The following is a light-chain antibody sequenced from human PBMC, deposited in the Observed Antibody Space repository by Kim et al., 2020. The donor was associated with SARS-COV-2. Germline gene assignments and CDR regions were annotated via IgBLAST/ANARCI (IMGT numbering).Light chain of an antibody. CDR2: WAS. CDR3: QQYDSTPRT. J-gene: IGKJ2*01. V-gene: IGKV4-1*01. CDR1: QSVLYSSNNKNY. Sequence: DIVMTQSPDSLAVSLGERATINCKSSQSVLYSSNNKNYLAWYQQKPGQPPKLLISWASTRESGVPDRFSGSGSGTDFTLTISSLQAEDVAVYYCQQYDSTPRTFGQGTKLEI.